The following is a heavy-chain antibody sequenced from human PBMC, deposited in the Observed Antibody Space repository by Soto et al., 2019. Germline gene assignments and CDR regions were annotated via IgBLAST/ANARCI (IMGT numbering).Heavy chain of an antibody. V-gene: IGHV3-7*05. CDR2: INQDGADK. CDR1: GVTFSTYW. D-gene: IGHD6-6*01. CDR3: ARAPAGRGTVGDGDY. J-gene: IGHJ4*02. Sequence: DVQLVESGGGLVQPGGSLRLSCAASGVTFSTYWMSWVRQAPGKGLEWVAIINQDGADKYYVDSVKGRFTISRDNAKNALYLQMNSLRADDTAVYYCARAPAGRGTVGDGDYWGQGTLVTVSS.